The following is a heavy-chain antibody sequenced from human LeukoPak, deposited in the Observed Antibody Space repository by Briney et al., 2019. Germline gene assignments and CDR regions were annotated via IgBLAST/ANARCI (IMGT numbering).Heavy chain of an antibody. Sequence: GGSLRLSCAASGFTFSSYEMNWVRQAPGKGLEWVSYISSSGSTIYYADSVKGRFTISRDNAKNSLYLQMNSLRAEDTAVYYCARDSLRFGESQPYFDYWGQGTLVTVSS. CDR2: ISSSGSTI. CDR3: ARDSLRFGESQPYFDY. V-gene: IGHV3-48*03. D-gene: IGHD3-10*01. J-gene: IGHJ4*02. CDR1: GFTFSSYE.